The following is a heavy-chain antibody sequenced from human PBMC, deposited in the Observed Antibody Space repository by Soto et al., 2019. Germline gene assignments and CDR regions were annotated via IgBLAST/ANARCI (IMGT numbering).Heavy chain of an antibody. J-gene: IGHJ6*02. CDR1: RVAFSKFI. D-gene: IGHD6-19*01. V-gene: IGHV1-69*13. CDR3: AKVRYSSPMGYYYGMDV. CDR2: IIPIFGTA. Sequence: SVKVSCKASRVAFSKFIVTWVRQAPGLGLEWVGGIIPIFGTANYAQKFQGRVTITADESTSTSYMEVNNLRSEDTAVYYCAKVRYSSPMGYYYGMDVWGQGTTVTVS.